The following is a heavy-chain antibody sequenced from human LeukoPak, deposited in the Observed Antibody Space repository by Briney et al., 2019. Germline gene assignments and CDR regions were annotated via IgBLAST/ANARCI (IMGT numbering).Heavy chain of an antibody. CDR3: ARELPAAEGDYYYYGMDV. Sequence: PGGSLRLSCAASGFTFSSYGMHWVRQAPGKGLEWVAVIWYDGSNKYYADSVKGRFTISRDNSKNTLYLQMNSLRAEDTAVYYCARELPAAEGDYYYYGMDVWGQGTTVAVSS. V-gene: IGHV3-33*01. J-gene: IGHJ6*02. D-gene: IGHD2-2*01. CDR2: IWYDGSNK. CDR1: GFTFSSYG.